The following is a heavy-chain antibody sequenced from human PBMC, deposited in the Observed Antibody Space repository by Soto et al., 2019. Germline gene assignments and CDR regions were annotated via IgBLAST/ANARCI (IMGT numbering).Heavy chain of an antibody. CDR1: GGTFSSYA. Sequence: SVKVSCKASGGTFSSYAISWVRQAPGQGLEWMGGIIPIFGTANYAQKFQGRVTITADESTSTAYMELSSLRSEDTAVYYCARGGDDYGDYGFYYYGMDVWGQGTTVTVSS. CDR2: IIPIFGTA. CDR3: ARGGDDYGDYGFYYYGMDV. V-gene: IGHV1-69*13. J-gene: IGHJ6*02. D-gene: IGHD4-17*01.